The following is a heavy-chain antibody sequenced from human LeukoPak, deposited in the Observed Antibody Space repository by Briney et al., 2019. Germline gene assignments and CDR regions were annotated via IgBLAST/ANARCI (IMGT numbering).Heavy chain of an antibody. CDR3: ARPQSGLGWFDP. V-gene: IGHV4-4*07. J-gene: IGHJ5*02. CDR2: IYSTGIT. Sequence: PSETLSLTCTVSGGSITTYYWSWIRQPAGKGLEWIGRIYSTGITTYNPSPKGRVTMSVDTSKNQFSLKLSSVTAADTAVYYCARPQSGLGWFDPWGQGILVTVSS. CDR1: GGSITTYY.